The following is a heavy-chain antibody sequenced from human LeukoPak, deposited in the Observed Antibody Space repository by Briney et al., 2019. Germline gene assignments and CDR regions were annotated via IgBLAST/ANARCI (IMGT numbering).Heavy chain of an antibody. Sequence: SETLSLTCTVSGGSISSSSYYWGWVRQPPGKGLEWIGSLYYSGSTYYNPSLKSRVTISVDRSKNQFALRLSSVTAADTAVYYCARVAAAAGTFFIDYYYYMDAWGKGTTVTVSS. J-gene: IGHJ6*03. CDR1: GGSISSSSYY. V-gene: IGHV4-39*06. CDR3: ARVAAAAGTFFIDYYYYMDA. CDR2: LYYSGST. D-gene: IGHD6-13*01.